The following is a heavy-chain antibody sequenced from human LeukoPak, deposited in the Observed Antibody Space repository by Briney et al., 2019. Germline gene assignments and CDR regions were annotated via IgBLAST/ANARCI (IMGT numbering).Heavy chain of an antibody. CDR2: MYYSGST. V-gene: IGHV4-39*01. J-gene: IGHJ3*02. CDR3: ARHFDRDGYKSNAFDI. Sequence: SETLSLTCTVSGGSFSSSSHYWGWVRQPPWKGLEWIGSMYYSGSTYYNASLRSRVTISVDTSRDQFSLKLSSVTAADTAVYYCARHFDRDGYKSNAFDIWGQGTMVTVSS. D-gene: IGHD5-24*01. CDR1: GGSFSSSSHY.